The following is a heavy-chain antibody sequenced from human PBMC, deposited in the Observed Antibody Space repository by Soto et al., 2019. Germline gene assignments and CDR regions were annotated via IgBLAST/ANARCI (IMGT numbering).Heavy chain of an antibody. D-gene: IGHD3-3*01. J-gene: IGHJ4*01. CDR2: LVVGSGNT. CDR1: GFMFTSSA. V-gene: IGHV1-58*01. CDR3: QGVPVVLFVGWWLAHAYY. Sequence: VPAVKPSCKNCGFMFTSSAVQWVRHARGQRLEWIGWLVVGSGNTHYAQHFQERVTLTRDMSTGTAYMEWSSLRSENTAAYYWQGVPVVLFVGWWLAHAYYWG.